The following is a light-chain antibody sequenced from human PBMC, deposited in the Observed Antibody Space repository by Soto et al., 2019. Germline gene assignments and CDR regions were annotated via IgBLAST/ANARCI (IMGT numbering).Light chain of an antibody. V-gene: IGLV1-44*01. CDR3: AAWDDSLNGSYV. J-gene: IGLJ1*01. Sequence: QSVLTQPPSASGTPGQRVTISCSGSSSNIGTNTVNWHQQLPGTAPKLLIYSNTHRPSGVPDRFSGSKSGTSASLAISGLQSEDEADYYCAAWDDSLNGSYVFGTGTKVTVL. CDR1: SSNIGTNT. CDR2: SNT.